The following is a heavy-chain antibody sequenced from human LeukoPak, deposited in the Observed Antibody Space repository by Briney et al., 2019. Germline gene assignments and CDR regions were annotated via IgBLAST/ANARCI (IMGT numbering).Heavy chain of an antibody. D-gene: IGHD3-10*01. CDR1: GYTFTSYD. CDR3: ARGQGFGGLYYMDV. CDR2: MNPNSGNT. Sequence: GASVKVSCKASGYTFTSYDINWVRQATGQGLEWMGWMNPNSGNTGYAQKFQGRVTITRNTSISTVYMELSSLRSEDTAVYYCARGQGFGGLYYMDVWGKGTTVTVSS. V-gene: IGHV1-8*03. J-gene: IGHJ6*03.